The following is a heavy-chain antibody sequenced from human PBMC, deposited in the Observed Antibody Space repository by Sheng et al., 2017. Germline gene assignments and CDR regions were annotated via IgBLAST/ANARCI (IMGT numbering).Heavy chain of an antibody. CDR1: GFTFRSYW. CDR2: IDNNGRRT. CDR3: ARDDLVGRTSAFDV. V-gene: IGHV3-74*01. D-gene: IGHD1-26*01. J-gene: IGHJ3*01. Sequence: EVQLVESGGTLVQPGGSLRLSCATSGFTFRSYWMHWVRQAPGRGLEWVSHIDNNGRRTTYADSVQGRFTISRDNAKNTLSLQMNSLRVEDTAVYYCARDDLVGRTSAFDVWGQGQWS.